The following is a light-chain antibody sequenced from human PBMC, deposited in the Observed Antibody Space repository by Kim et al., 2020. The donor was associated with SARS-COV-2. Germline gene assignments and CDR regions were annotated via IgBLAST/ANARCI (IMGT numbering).Light chain of an antibody. J-gene: IGKJ1*01. CDR1: QIISGNF. CDR3: LQDGTSSQT. Sequence: ENVLTQSPGTLSLSPGERATVSCRASQIISGNFLAWYQQKPGQAPRLLIYGASTRAPGIPDTFSGSGSGTDFTLTISRLEPEDFAVYYCLQDGTSSQTFGQGTKVDIK. CDR2: GAS. V-gene: IGKV3-20*01.